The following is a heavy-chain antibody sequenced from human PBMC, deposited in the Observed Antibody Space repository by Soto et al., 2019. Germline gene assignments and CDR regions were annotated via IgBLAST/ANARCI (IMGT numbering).Heavy chain of an antibody. D-gene: IGHD6-6*01. Sequence: EVHLVETGGGLIQPGGSLRLSCAASGLSVSSSDMSWVRQASGKGLEWVSVIYSGGSTHDADSVKGRFTISRDNSKNTVHLQMNSLRVDETAVYFCSTSIRNEYHFAMDAWGQGTTVIVSS. CDR2: IYSGGST. CDR3: STSIRNEYHFAMDA. J-gene: IGHJ6*02. V-gene: IGHV3-53*02. CDR1: GLSVSSSD.